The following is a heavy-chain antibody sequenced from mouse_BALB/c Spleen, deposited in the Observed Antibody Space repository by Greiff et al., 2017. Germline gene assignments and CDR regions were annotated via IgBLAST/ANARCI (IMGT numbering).Heavy chain of an antibody. V-gene: IGHV1-54*01. Sequence: QVQLQQSGAELVRPGTSVKVSCKASGYAFTNYLIEWVKQRPGQGLEWIGVINPGSGGTNYNEKFKGKATLTADKSSSTAYMQLSSLTSDDSAVYFCARDYYGYDGWAMDYWGQGTSVTVSS. D-gene: IGHD2-2*01. CDR2: INPGSGGT. CDR1: GYAFTNYL. J-gene: IGHJ4*01. CDR3: ARDYYGYDGWAMDY.